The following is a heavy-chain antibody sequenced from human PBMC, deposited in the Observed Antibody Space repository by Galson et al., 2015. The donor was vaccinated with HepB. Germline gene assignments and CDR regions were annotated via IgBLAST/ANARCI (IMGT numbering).Heavy chain of an antibody. V-gene: IGHV1-69*04. J-gene: IGHJ5*02. D-gene: IGHD3-22*01. Sequence: SVKVSCKASGGTFSSYTISWVRQAPGQGLEWMGRIIPILGIANYAQKFQGRVTITADKSTSTAYMELSSLRSEDTAVYYCARDRQNYNDSSGYPNWFDPWGPGSLVAASS. CDR1: GGTFSSYT. CDR3: ARDRQNYNDSSGYPNWFDP. CDR2: IIPILGIA.